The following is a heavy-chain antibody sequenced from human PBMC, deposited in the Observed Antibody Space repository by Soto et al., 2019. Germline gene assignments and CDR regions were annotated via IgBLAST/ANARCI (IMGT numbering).Heavy chain of an antibody. Sequence: QVQLVQSGAEVKQPGSSVKVSCKASGSTFSSYGISWVRQAPGQGLEWLGGIVPMFVTTNYAQNFQGRVTITADESTNTVFMELSSLRSEDTAVYYCATAVGDIVVVPAAKDLRYYYYGMDVWGQGTTVTVSS. J-gene: IGHJ6*02. CDR2: IVPMFVTT. V-gene: IGHV1-69*01. CDR1: GSTFSSYG. D-gene: IGHD2-2*01. CDR3: ATAVGDIVVVPAAKDLRYYYYGMDV.